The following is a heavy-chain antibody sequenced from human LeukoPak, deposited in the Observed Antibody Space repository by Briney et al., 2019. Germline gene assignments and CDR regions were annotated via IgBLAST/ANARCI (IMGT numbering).Heavy chain of an antibody. CDR2: ISGSGGST. Sequence: GGSLRLSCAASGFTFSSYGMSWVRQAPGKGLEWVSAISGSGGSTYYADSVKGRFTISRDNSKNTLYLQMNSLRAEDTAVYYCAKDHPNYYGSGSNDAFDIWGQGTMVTVSS. V-gene: IGHV3-23*01. J-gene: IGHJ3*02. D-gene: IGHD3-10*01. CDR1: GFTFSSYG. CDR3: AKDHPNYYGSGSNDAFDI.